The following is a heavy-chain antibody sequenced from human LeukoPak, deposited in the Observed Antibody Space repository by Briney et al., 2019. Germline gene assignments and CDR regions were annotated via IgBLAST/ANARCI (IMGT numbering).Heavy chain of an antibody. CDR2: ISGSGGST. J-gene: IGHJ5*02. CDR1: GFTFSSYA. CDR3: AKDSIRGGSSWYTDT. D-gene: IGHD6-13*01. V-gene: IGHV3-23*01. Sequence: GGSLRLSCAASGFTFSSYAMSWVRQAPGKGLEWVSAISGSGGSTYYADSVKGRFTISRDNSKNTLYLQMNSLRAEDTAVYYCAKDSIRGGSSWYTDTWGQGTLVTVSS.